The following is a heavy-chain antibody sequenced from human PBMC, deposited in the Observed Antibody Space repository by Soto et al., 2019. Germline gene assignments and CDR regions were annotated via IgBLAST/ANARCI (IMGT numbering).Heavy chain of an antibody. V-gene: IGHV3-74*01. CDR2: INSDGSRT. D-gene: IGHD3-22*01. Sequence: GGSLRLSCAASGFTFSSYWMHWVRQAPGKGLVWVSRINSDGSRTSYADSAKGRFTISRDNAKNTVYLQMNSLRAEDTAVYYCARGVGDYYDGNGYQGRTWGQGTLVTVSS. CDR1: GFTFSSYW. CDR3: ARGVGDYYDGNGYQGRT. J-gene: IGHJ4*02.